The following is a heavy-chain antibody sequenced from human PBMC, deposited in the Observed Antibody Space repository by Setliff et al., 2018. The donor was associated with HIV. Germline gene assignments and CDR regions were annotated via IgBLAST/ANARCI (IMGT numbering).Heavy chain of an antibody. D-gene: IGHD3-22*01. V-gene: IGHV3-21*01. CDR3: ARDSRFSSDYGGFDY. J-gene: IGHJ4*02. CDR2: ISGSGGDT. CDR1: GFTFSSYA. Sequence: PGGSLRLSCASSGFTFSSYAMTWVRQAPGKGLECVAVISGSGGDTYYADSVKGRFTISRDNAKNSLYLQMDSLRAEDTAVYYCARDSRFSSDYGGFDYWGQGALVTVSS.